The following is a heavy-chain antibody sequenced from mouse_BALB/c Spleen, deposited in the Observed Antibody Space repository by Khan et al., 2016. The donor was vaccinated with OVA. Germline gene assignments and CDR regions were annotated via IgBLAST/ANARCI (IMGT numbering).Heavy chain of an antibody. CDR2: IYFSGSI. V-gene: IGHV3-2*02. CDR3: ARDGNYMDY. CDR1: GYSITSDYA. Sequence: EVQLQESGPGLVKPSQSLSLTCTVTGYSITSDYAWNWIRQFPGNKLEWMGYIYFSGSINYNSALKSRISITRDTSKNQFFLQLKSVTTEDTATYYCARDGNYMDYWGQGTSVTVSS. J-gene: IGHJ4*01. D-gene: IGHD2-1*01.